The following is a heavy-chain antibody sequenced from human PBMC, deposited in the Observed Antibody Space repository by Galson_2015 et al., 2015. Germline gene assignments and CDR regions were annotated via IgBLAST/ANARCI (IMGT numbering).Heavy chain of an antibody. CDR2: ITSSSSYI. CDR3: ARVRAGATTVDY. D-gene: IGHD1-26*01. V-gene: IGHV3-21*01. J-gene: IGHJ4*02. Sequence: SLRLSCAASGFTLSGYSMSWVRQAPGKGLEWISSITSSSSYIYYADSVRGRFTISRDNAKNPLYLQMNSLRAEDTAVYYCARVRAGATTVDYWGQGTLVTVSS. CDR1: GFTLSGYS.